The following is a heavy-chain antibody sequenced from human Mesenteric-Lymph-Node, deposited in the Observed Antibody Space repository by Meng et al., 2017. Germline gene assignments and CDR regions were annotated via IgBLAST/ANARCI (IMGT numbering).Heavy chain of an antibody. D-gene: IGHD4-17*01. CDR1: GYTFTAFY. CDR2: INPNDGYT. V-gene: IGHV1-2*06. Sequence: VQLVQSWAEVKKPGASVKVSCKASGYTFTAFYIHWVRQAPGQGLEWMGRINPNDGYTNYAQRFQGRVTMSRDTSITTAYMDITSLRSDDTAVYFCARGHDYGDSDLWGQGTLVTVSS. CDR3: ARGHDYGDSDL. J-gene: IGHJ5*02.